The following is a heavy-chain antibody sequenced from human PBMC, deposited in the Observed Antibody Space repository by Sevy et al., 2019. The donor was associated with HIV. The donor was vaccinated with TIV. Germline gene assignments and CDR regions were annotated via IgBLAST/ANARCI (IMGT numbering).Heavy chain of an antibody. Sequence: GGYLRLSCAASGFTFSSYWMSWVRQAPGKGLEWVANIKQDGSDKYHVDSVKGRFTISTDNAKNLLYLQMNSLRAEDTAVYYCAREAAYYYDSSGYQYYFDYWGQGTLVTVSS. V-gene: IGHV3-7*01. J-gene: IGHJ4*02. CDR1: GFTFSSYW. D-gene: IGHD3-22*01. CDR2: IKQDGSDK. CDR3: AREAAYYYDSSGYQYYFDY.